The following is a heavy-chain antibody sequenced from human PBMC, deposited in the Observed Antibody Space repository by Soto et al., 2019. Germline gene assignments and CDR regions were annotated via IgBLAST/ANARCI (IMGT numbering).Heavy chain of an antibody. CDR2: IWYDGSNK. D-gene: IGHD1-1*01. V-gene: IGHV3-33*01. J-gene: IGHJ5*02. Sequence: PGGPLRLSCAAPGFTFSGYGMHWVRQAPGEGREWVAVIWYDGSNKYYADSVKGRFTISRDNSKNTLYLQMNSLRAEDTAVYYCARGRLEAPQLNHCGQGTLVTV. CDR3: ARGRLEAPQLNH. CDR1: GFTFSGYG.